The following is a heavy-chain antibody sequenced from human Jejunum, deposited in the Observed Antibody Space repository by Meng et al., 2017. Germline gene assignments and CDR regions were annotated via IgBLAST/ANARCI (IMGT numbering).Heavy chain of an antibody. CDR2: IAHRGSP. V-gene: IGHV4-4*02. CDR1: GDSITTNNY. Sequence: QRSGQGVVKMSGTLSLTGTVSGDSITTNNYWSWVRQYPEKGLEWIGQIAHRGSPYYNTSIKSRVTMSVEKSKSQSSLQLTSVTAADTAVYYCAKHGGYYQHYWGKGTLVTVSS. D-gene: IGHD3-22*01. CDR3: AKHGGYYQHY. J-gene: IGHJ4*02.